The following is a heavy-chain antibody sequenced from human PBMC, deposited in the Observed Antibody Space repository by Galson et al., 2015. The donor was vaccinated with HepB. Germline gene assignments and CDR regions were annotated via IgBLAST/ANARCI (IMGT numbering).Heavy chain of an antibody. J-gene: IGHJ4*02. D-gene: IGHD5-24*01. CDR2: ISSSSLYI. CDR1: GFTFSSYS. Sequence: SLRLSCAASGFTFSSYSMNWVRQAPGRGLEWVSSISSSSLYIYYADSLKGRFTISRDNAENSLYLQMNSLRAEDTAVHYCSTMATMMPGEYYFDYWGQGTLVTVSS. V-gene: IGHV3-21*01. CDR3: STMATMMPGEYYFDY.